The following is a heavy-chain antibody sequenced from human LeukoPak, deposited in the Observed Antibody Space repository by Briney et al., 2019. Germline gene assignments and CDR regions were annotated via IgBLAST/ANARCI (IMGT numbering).Heavy chain of an antibody. CDR3: ARAARFYGSSGAHAFDI. D-gene: IGHD3-22*01. V-gene: IGHV3-13*01. CDR2: IGTGGDT. Sequence: GGSLRLSCVASGFTFSNYDMHWVRQGTGKGLEGVSGIGTGGDTHYPDSVKGRFTISRENAKNSLYLQMNSLRVGDTAMYYCARAARFYGSSGAHAFDIWGRGTMVTVS. J-gene: IGHJ3*02. CDR1: GFTFSNYD.